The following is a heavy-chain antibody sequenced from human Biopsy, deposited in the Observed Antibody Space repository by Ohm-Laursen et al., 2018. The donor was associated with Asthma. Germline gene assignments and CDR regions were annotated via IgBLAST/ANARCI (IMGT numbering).Heavy chain of an antibody. D-gene: IGHD3-22*01. CDR2: ISWSSATI. J-gene: IGHJ4*02. V-gene: IGHV3-9*01. Sequence: SLRLSCTAAGFKFDEYTMHWVRQAPGKGLEWVSGISWSSATIGYADSVEGRFTISRDNAKNSVFLHMDSLRPEDTAFYYCAKVRSDWVITESFDYWGQGVLVTVSS. CDR1: GFKFDEYT. CDR3: AKVRSDWVITESFDY.